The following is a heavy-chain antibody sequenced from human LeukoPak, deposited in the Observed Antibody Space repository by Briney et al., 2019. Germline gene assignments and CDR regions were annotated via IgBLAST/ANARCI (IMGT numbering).Heavy chain of an antibody. CDR1: GYTLTELS. V-gene: IGHV1-24*01. Sequence: ASVKVSCKVSGYTLTELSMHWVRQAPGKGLEWMGGFDPEDGATIYAQKFQGRVTMTEDTSTDTAYMELSSLRSEDTAVYYCANVHYDSSGLLRYTGYYMDIWGKGTTVTVSS. J-gene: IGHJ6*03. CDR3: ANVHYDSSGLLRYTGYYMDI. CDR2: FDPEDGAT. D-gene: IGHD3-22*01.